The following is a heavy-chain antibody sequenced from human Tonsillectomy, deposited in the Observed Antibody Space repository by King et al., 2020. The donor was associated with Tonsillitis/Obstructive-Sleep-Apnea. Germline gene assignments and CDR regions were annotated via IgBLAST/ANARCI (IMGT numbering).Heavy chain of an antibody. CDR3: ARQTTYYDFWSGYPFPPDAFDI. J-gene: IGHJ3*02. D-gene: IGHD3-3*01. Sequence: MQLQESGPGLVKPSETLSLTCTVSGGSISSYYWSWLRQPPGKGLEWIGYIYYSGSTNYNPSLKSRVTISVDTSKNQFSLKLSSVTAADTAVYYCARQTTYYDFWSGYPFPPDAFDIWGQGTMVTVSS. V-gene: IGHV4-59*08. CDR2: IYYSGST. CDR1: GGSISSYY.